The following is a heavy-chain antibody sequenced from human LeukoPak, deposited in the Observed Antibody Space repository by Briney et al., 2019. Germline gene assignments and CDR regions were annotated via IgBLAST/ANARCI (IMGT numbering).Heavy chain of an antibody. CDR1: GYTFTGYY. Sequence: ASVKVSCKASGYTFTGYYMHWVRQAPGQGLEWMGWINPNSGGTNYAQKFQGRVTMTRDTSIRTAYMELSRLRSDDTAVYYCARGPHTAMVYYYYYGMDVWGQGTTVTVSS. CDR3: ARGPHTAMVYYYYYGMDV. J-gene: IGHJ6*02. CDR2: INPNSGGT. V-gene: IGHV1-2*02. D-gene: IGHD5-18*01.